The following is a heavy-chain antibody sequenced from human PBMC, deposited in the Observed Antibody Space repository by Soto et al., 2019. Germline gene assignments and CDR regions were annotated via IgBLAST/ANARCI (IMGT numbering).Heavy chain of an antibody. D-gene: IGHD3-9*01. CDR2: MNPNSGNT. J-gene: IGHJ6*03. CDR1: GYTFTSYD. CDR3: ARGVYLRYFDWLLDYYYMDV. Sequence: ASVKVSCKASGYTFTSYDINWLRQATGQGLEWMGWMNPNSGNTGYAQKFQGRVTMTRNTSISTAYMEMSSVRSEDTAVYYCARGVYLRYFDWLLDYYYMDVWGKGTTVSVSS. V-gene: IGHV1-8*01.